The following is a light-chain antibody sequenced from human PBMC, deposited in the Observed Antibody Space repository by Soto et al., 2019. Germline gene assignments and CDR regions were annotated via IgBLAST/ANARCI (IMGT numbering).Light chain of an antibody. Sequence: QSVLTQPPSVSGAPGQRVTISCTGNSSNIGAGHDVHWYQQPPGTAPKLLIFRNNNRASGVPGRFSGARSGTSASLAITGLRTGDEADYYCQSFDSNLSGWVFGGGTKLTVL. CDR1: SSNIGAGHD. J-gene: IGLJ3*02. V-gene: IGLV1-40*01. CDR3: QSFDSNLSGWV. CDR2: RNN.